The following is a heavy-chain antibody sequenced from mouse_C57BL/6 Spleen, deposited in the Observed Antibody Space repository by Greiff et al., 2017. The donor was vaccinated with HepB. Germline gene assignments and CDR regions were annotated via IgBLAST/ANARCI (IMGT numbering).Heavy chain of an antibody. CDR1: GYTFTSYW. Sequence: VQLQQPGAELVKPGASVKLSCKASGYTFTSYWMHWVKQRPGQGLEWIGMIHPNSGSTNYNEKFKSKATLTVDKSSSTAYMQLSSLTSEDSAVYDCSRYDYDADYYAMDDWGQGTTVTVSS. CDR2: IHPNSGST. CDR3: SRYDYDADYYAMDD. J-gene: IGHJ4*01. D-gene: IGHD2-4*01. V-gene: IGHV1-64*01.